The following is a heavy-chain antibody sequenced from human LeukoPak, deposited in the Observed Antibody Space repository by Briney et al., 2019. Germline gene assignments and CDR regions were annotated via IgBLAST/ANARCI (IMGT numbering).Heavy chain of an antibody. CDR2: IYHDGRI. Sequence: SETLSLTCTVSGYSITNGYYWGWIRQPPGKGLEWIGSIYHDGRIDYNPSLKSRVTVSRDTSNNQFSLKLSSVTAADTAMYYCARDTSRGITGTYWGQGTLVTVSS. J-gene: IGHJ4*02. CDR3: ARDTSRGITGTY. V-gene: IGHV4-38-2*02. D-gene: IGHD1-20*01. CDR1: GYSITNGYY.